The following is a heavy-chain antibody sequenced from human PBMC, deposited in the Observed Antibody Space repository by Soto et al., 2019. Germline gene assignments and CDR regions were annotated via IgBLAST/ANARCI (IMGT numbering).Heavy chain of an antibody. CDR2: ISSSSSTI. J-gene: IGHJ4*02. V-gene: IGHV3-48*02. CDR1: GFTFSSYS. Sequence: GGSLRLSCAASGFTFSSYSMNWVRQAPGKGLEWVSYISSSSSTIYYADSVKGRFTISRDNAKNSLYLQMNSLRDGDTAVYYCVREYYYDSSGYTPFDYWGQGTLVTVSS. D-gene: IGHD3-22*01. CDR3: VREYYYDSSGYTPFDY.